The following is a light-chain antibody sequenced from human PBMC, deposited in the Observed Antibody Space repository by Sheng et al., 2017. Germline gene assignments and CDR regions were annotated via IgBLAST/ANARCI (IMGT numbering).Light chain of an antibody. CDR2: SAS. CDR1: QAIGDS. CDR3: QQYYSTPLT. V-gene: IGKV1-NL1*01. J-gene: IGKJ1*01. Sequence: DIQMTQSPSSLSASFGGRVTISCRASQAIGDSLAWYQQKPGKAPQVLVYSASRLESWVPSRFSASGSGTDFTLTISSLQPEDFATYYCQQYYSTPLTFGQGTKVEI.